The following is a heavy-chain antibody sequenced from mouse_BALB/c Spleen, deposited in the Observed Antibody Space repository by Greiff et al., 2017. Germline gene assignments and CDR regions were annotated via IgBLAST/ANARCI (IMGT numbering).Heavy chain of an antibody. J-gene: IGHJ2*01. V-gene: IGHV5-6-4*01. Sequence: EVKLVESGGGLVKPGGSLKLSCAASGFTFSSYTMSWVRQTPEKRLEWVATISSGGSYTYYPDSVKGRFTISRDNAKNTLYLQMSSLKSEDTAMYYCTSSYYGNYLDYWGQGTTLTVSS. CDR1: GFTFSSYT. D-gene: IGHD2-10*01. CDR2: ISSGGSYT. CDR3: TSSYYGNYLDY.